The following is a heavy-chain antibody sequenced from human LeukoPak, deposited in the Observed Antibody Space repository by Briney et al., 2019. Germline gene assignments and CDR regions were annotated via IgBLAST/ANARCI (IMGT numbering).Heavy chain of an antibody. J-gene: IGHJ3*02. CDR3: ASEPGLGYAFDI. CDR2: INQDGSEE. Sequence: PGGSLRLSCVVSGFVISTSWMTWVRQAPGKGLEWVANINQDGSEEHYVDSVRGRFTISRDNAKDSLFLQMNSLRADDSAVYYCASEPGLGYAFDIWGQGTMVTVSS. V-gene: IGHV3-7*01. D-gene: IGHD3-10*01. CDR1: GFVISTSW.